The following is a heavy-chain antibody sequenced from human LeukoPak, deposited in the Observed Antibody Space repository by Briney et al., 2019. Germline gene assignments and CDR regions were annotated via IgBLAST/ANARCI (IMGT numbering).Heavy chain of an antibody. D-gene: IGHD3-10*01. V-gene: IGHV3-23*01. Sequence: PGGSLRLSCAVSGFTFSNCAMSWVRQAPGKGLEWVSGISDSGGSTYFADSVKGRFTISRDNSKNTLFLQMNSLRAEDTAIYYCAKFPPTGFYFDYWGQGTLVTVSS. CDR3: AKFPPTGFYFDY. J-gene: IGHJ4*02. CDR1: GFTFSNCA. CDR2: ISDSGGST.